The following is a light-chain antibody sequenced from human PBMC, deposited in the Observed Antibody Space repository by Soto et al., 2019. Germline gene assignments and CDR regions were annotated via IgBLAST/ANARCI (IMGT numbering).Light chain of an antibody. CDR3: HSYDVSLSGPV. Sequence: QAVVTQPPSVSGAPGQRVTISCTGSRSNTGAGYDVHWYQQLPGTAPKVLIYDNNNRPSGVPDRFSGSKSGTSASLAITGLQAEDEAEYYCHSYDVSLSGPVFGGGTKLTVL. CDR2: DNN. J-gene: IGLJ2*01. V-gene: IGLV1-40*01. CDR1: RSNTGAGYD.